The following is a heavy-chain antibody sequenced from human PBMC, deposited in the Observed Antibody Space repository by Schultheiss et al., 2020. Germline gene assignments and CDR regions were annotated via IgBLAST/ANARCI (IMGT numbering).Heavy chain of an antibody. CDR3: ARRDGDAFDI. Sequence: GGSLRLSCAVSKFTFSIAWMSWVRQAPGKGLEWVSSISSSSSYIYYADSVKGRFTISRDNAKNSLYLQMNSLRADDTAVYYCARRDGDAFDIWGQGTMVTVSS. CDR1: KFTFSIAW. D-gene: IGHD5-24*01. J-gene: IGHJ3*02. CDR2: ISSSSSYI. V-gene: IGHV3-21*01.